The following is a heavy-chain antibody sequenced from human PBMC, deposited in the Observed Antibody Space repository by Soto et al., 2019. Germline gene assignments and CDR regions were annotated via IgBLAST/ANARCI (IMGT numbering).Heavy chain of an antibody. Sequence: QVQLQESGPGLVKPSQTLSLICTVSGGSISSGGYYWSWIRQHPGKGLEWIGYIYYSGSTYYNPSLNSRVTISVDTSKNQFSLKLTSVTAADTALYYCARDWGRDGCFDYWGQGTLVTVSS. D-gene: IGHD3-16*01. J-gene: IGHJ4*02. CDR2: IYYSGST. CDR3: ARDWGRDGCFDY. CDR1: GGSISSGGYY. V-gene: IGHV4-31*03.